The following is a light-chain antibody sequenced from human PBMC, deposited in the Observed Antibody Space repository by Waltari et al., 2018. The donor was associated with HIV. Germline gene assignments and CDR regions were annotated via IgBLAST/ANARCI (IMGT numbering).Light chain of an antibody. CDR1: QSVSSIY. CDR2: GAS. J-gene: IGKJ2*01. Sequence: EIVLTQSPGTLSLSPGVRATLYCRASQSVSSIYLAWYLQKPGQAPRLLIYGASNRATGVPDRFSGSGSGTDFTLIISRLEPEDFSVYYCQHYGGSAIYTFGQGTKLEIK. CDR3: QHYGGSAIYT. V-gene: IGKV3-20*01.